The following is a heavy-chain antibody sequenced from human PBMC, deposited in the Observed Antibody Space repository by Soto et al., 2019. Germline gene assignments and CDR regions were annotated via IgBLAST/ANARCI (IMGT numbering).Heavy chain of an antibody. Sequence: QERLQQWGAGLLKPSETLSLTCAVNGGSFSGYYWSWIRQPPGKGLEWIGEIDHSGSPKYNPSLKSRVTMSIDTSKSQFSLKLKSVTAADTAVYFCARAYSSGWYWFDPWGQGTLVTVSS. CDR1: GGSFSGYY. V-gene: IGHV4-34*01. D-gene: IGHD6-19*01. J-gene: IGHJ5*02. CDR3: ARAYSSGWYWFDP. CDR2: IDHSGSP.